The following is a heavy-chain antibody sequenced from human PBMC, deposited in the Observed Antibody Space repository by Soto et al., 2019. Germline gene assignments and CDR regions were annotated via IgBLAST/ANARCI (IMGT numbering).Heavy chain of an antibody. V-gene: IGHV1-3*01. Sequence: ASVKVSCKASGYTFTSYAMHWVRQAPGQRLEWMGWINAGNGNTKYSQKFQGRVTITRDTSASTAYMEPSSLRSEDTAVYYCARDGGLTGTIPPDYWGQGTLVTVSS. D-gene: IGHD1-7*01. CDR3: ARDGGLTGTIPPDY. CDR1: GYTFTSYA. J-gene: IGHJ4*02. CDR2: INAGNGNT.